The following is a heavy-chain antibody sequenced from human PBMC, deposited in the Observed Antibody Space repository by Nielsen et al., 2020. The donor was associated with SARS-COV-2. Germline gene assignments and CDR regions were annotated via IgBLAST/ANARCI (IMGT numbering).Heavy chain of an antibody. D-gene: IGHD3-22*01. J-gene: IGHJ6*02. CDR2: IYYSGST. CDR3: ARGLRYDSSEDGMDV. V-gene: IGHV4-31*02. CDR1: GGSISSGGYY. Sequence: SCTVSGGSISSGGYYWSWIRQHPGKGLEWIGYIYYSGSTYYNPSLKSRVTISVDTSKNQFSLKLSSVTAADTAVYYCARGLRYDSSEDGMDVWGQGTTVTVSS.